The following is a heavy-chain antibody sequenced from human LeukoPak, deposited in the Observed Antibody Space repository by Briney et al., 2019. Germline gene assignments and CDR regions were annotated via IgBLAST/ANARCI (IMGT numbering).Heavy chain of an antibody. CDR1: GGSISSYY. CDR2: IYTSGST. D-gene: IGHD5-12*01. Sequence: SETLSLTCTVSGGSISSYYWSWIRQPPGKGLEWIGYIYTSGSTNYNPSLKSRVTISVDTSKNQFPLKLSSVTAADTAVYYCARHVQKWLHKNWFDPWGQGTLVTVSS. CDR3: ARHVQKWLHKNWFDP. V-gene: IGHV4-4*09. J-gene: IGHJ5*02.